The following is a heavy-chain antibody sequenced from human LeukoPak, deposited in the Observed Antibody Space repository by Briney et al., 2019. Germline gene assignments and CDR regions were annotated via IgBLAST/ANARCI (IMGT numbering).Heavy chain of an antibody. CDR3: AMLQLFFRMHGGNVLYI. CDR1: AFTLSSYS. V-gene: IGHV3-7*02. Sequence: GGSLRLSWAASAFTLSSYSTTWVRQAPGKGLEWVASMNQDGSETYYVDSVKGRFTISRDNAQNSLYLQMNSLRAEDTAVYYWAMLQLFFRMHGGNVLYIWGQGTMVTVSS. D-gene: IGHD5-18*01. J-gene: IGHJ3*02. CDR2: MNQDGSET.